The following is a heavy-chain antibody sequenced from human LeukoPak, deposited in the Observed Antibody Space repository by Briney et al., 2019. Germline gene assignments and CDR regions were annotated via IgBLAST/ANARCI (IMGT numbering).Heavy chain of an antibody. CDR3: ARGTAMVAPRDYYYYYGMDV. CDR2: IYYSGST. V-gene: IGHV4-30-4*01. D-gene: IGHD5-18*01. J-gene: IGHJ6*02. CDR1: GGSISSGDYY. Sequence: PSQTLSLTCTVSGGSISSGDYYWRWIRQPPGKGLEWIGYIYYSGSTYYNPSLKSRVTISVDMSKNQFSLKLSSVTAADTAVYYCARGTAMVAPRDYYYYYGMDVWGQGTTVTVSS.